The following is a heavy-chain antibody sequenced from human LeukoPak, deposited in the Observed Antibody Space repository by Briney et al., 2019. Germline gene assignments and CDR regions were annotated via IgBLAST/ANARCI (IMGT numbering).Heavy chain of an antibody. CDR1: GGSFSGYY. CDR2: INHSGST. V-gene: IGHV4-34*01. D-gene: IGHD3-9*01. CDR3: AREAPYYDILTGPKGGWFDP. Sequence: PSETLSLTCAVYGGSFSGYYWSWIRQPPGKGLDGTGEINHSGSTNYNPSLKSRVTISVDTSKNQFSLKLSSVTAADTAVYYCAREAPYYDILTGPKGGWFDPWGQGTLVTVSS. J-gene: IGHJ5*02.